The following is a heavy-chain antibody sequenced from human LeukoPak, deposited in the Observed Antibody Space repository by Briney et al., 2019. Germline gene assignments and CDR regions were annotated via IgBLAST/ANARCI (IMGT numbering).Heavy chain of an antibody. Sequence: GGSLRLSCAASGFTFSSYAMSWARQAPGKGLECVSAISGSGGSTYYADSVKGRFTISRDNSKNTLYLQMNSLRGEDTAGYYCAKVLGPPRAFDIWGQGTMVTVSS. CDR2: ISGSGGST. V-gene: IGHV3-23*01. D-gene: IGHD3-16*01. CDR1: GFTFSSYA. CDR3: AKVLGPPRAFDI. J-gene: IGHJ3*02.